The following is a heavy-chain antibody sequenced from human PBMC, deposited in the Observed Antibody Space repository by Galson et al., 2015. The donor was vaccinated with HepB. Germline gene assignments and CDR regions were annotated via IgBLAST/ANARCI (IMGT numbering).Heavy chain of an antibody. J-gene: IGHJ4*02. CDR2: ISCDGGSK. CDR1: GFIFDAYA. D-gene: IGHD3-10*01. CDR3: VTVGGSGSSPFFDY. Sequence: SLRLSCAASGFIFDAYAMHWVRQAPGKGLEWVSGISCDGGSKDYADFVKGRFTISRDNAKNSLYLQANSLRAEDTALYHCVTVGGSGSSPFFDYWGQATLVTASS. V-gene: IGHV3-9*01.